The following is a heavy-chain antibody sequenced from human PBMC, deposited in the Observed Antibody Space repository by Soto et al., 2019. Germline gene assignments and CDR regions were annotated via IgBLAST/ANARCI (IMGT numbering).Heavy chain of an antibody. CDR2: IYYSGST. CDR1: GGSISSGDYY. D-gene: IGHD3-3*01. V-gene: IGHV4-30-4*01. Sequence: PSETLSLTCTVSGGSISSGDYYWSWIRQPPGKGLEWIGYIYYSGSTYYNPSLKSRVTISVDTSKNQFSLKLSSVTAADTAVYYCARDRITIFGVPGHIDAFDIWGQGTMVTV. CDR3: ARDRITIFGVPGHIDAFDI. J-gene: IGHJ3*02.